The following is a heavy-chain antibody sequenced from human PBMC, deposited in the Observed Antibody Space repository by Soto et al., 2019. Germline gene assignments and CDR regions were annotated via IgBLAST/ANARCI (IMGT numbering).Heavy chain of an antibody. Sequence: EVQLVESGGGLVQPGGSLRLSCAASGFTVSTYWMNWVRQAPGKGLMWVSRISPDGSTTTYADPVRGRFTISRDTAENTLYRQMNSLRVEDTAVYYCAKDRVPYSDYGRYFDLWGRGTLVTVSS. CDR2: ISPDGSTT. V-gene: IGHV3-74*01. D-gene: IGHD4-17*01. CDR1: GFTVSTYW. J-gene: IGHJ2*01. CDR3: AKDRVPYSDYGRYFDL.